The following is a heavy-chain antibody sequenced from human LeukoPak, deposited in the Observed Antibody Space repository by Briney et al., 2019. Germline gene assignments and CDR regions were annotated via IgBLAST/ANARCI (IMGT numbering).Heavy chain of an antibody. CDR3: ARGALTKYCSSTSCHLGFGFDY. D-gene: IGHD2-2*01. V-gene: IGHV3-7*01. J-gene: IGHJ4*02. Sequence: GGSLRLSCAASGFTFSSYWMSWVRQAPGKGLEWVANIKQDGSEKYYVDSVKGRFTISRDNAKNSLYLQMNSMRAEDTAVYYCARGALTKYCSSTSCHLGFGFDYWGQGTLVTVSS. CDR2: IKQDGSEK. CDR1: GFTFSSYW.